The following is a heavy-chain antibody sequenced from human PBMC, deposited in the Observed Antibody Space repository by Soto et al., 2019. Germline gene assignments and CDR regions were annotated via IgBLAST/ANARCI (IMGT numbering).Heavy chain of an antibody. V-gene: IGHV2-5*02. CDR1: GFSLATSGVG. Sequence: QVTLEESGPTRVKPTQTLTLTCTFSGFSLATSGVGVGWVRQPPGKALERLALIYWDDDKRYSPSLRSRLTVTNDTSRNQVVLTMTNMDPVDTATYYCAHRVGLQGNWNGGYFNFWGQGAPVTVSS. J-gene: IGHJ4*02. CDR3: AHRVGLQGNWNGGYFNF. CDR2: IYWDDDK. D-gene: IGHD1-1*01.